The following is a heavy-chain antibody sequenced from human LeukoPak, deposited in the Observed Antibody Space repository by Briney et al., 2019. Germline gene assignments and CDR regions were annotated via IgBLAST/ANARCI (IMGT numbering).Heavy chain of an antibody. CDR3: AKDIRNYYYYGMGV. Sequence: SLRLSCAASGFTFDDYAMHWVRQAPGKGLEWVSGISWNSGSIGYADSVKGRFTISRDNAKNSLYLQMNSLRAEDTALYYCAKDIRNYYYYGMGVWGQGTTVTVSS. CDR1: GFTFDDYA. V-gene: IGHV3-9*01. CDR2: ISWNSGSI. J-gene: IGHJ6*02.